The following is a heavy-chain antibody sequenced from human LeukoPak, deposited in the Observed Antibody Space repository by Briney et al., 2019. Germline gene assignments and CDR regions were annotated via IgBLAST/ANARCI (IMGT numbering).Heavy chain of an antibody. J-gene: IGHJ6*03. CDR3: ASPPSCSGGSCQDDYYYMDV. CDR1: GFTFSSYS. Sequence: GGSLRLSCAASGFTFSSYSMNWVRQAPGKGLEWVSSISISSYIYDADSVKGRFTISRDNAKNSLYLQMNSLRAEDTAVYYCASPPSCSGGSCQDDYYYMDVWGKGTTVTVSS. V-gene: IGHV3-21*01. D-gene: IGHD2-15*01. CDR2: ISISSYI.